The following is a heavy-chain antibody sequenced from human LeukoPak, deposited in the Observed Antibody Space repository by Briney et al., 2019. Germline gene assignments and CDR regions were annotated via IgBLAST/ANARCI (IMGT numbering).Heavy chain of an antibody. Sequence: KSSETLSLTCAVYGGSFSGYYWSWIRQPPGKGLEWIGEINHSGSTNYNPSLKSRVTISVDTSKNQFSLKLSSVTAADTAVYYCARGKKDDTGSYPADYWGQGTLVTVSS. V-gene: IGHV4-34*01. D-gene: IGHD3-10*01. CDR3: ARGKKDDTGSYPADY. J-gene: IGHJ4*02. CDR2: INHSGST. CDR1: GGSFSGYY.